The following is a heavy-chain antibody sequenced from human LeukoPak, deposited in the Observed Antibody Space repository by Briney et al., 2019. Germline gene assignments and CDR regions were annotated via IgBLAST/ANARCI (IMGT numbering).Heavy chain of an antibody. CDR2: IYSGGTT. Sequence: GGSLRLSCAASGFTISTKYMNWVRQAPGKGLEWVSIIYSGGTTYYADSVKGRFTISRDASKNTVSLQMNSLRAEDTAVYFCARVGDHYHWNLDLWGRGTLVTVSS. CDR1: GFTISTKY. D-gene: IGHD3-10*01. J-gene: IGHJ2*01. V-gene: IGHV3-53*01. CDR3: ARVGDHYHWNLDL.